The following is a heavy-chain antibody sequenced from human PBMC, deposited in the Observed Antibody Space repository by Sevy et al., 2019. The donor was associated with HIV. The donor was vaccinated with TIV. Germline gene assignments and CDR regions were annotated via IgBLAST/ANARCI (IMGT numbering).Heavy chain of an antibody. Sequence: GGSLRLSCAASGFTFNYAWMNWVRQAPGKGLEWVGRIKSKTDGGTTDYAAPVRGRFTISRDDSKNTLYLQMNSLKTEDTALYYCTTASAMVEVDAFDIWGQRTMVTVSS. CDR1: GFTFNYAW. CDR2: IKSKTDGGTT. D-gene: IGHD5-18*01. J-gene: IGHJ3*02. V-gene: IGHV3-15*07. CDR3: TTASAMVEVDAFDI.